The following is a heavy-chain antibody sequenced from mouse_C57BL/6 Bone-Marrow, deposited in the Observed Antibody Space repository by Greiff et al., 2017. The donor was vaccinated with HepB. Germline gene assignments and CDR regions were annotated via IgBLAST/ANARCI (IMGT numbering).Heavy chain of an antibody. Sequence: VQLQQSGPELVKPGASVKISCKASGYTFTDYYMNWVKQSHGKSLEWIGDINPNNGGTSYNQKFKGKATLTVDKSSSTAYMELRSLTSEDSAVYYCARQSSAGDYWGQGTTLTVSS. CDR3: ARQSSAGDY. CDR1: GYTFTDYY. CDR2: INPNNGGT. V-gene: IGHV1-26*01. D-gene: IGHD1-1*01. J-gene: IGHJ2*01.